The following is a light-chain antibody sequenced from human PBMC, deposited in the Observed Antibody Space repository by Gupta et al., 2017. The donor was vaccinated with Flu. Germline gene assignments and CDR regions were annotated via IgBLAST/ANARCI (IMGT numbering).Light chain of an antibody. CDR2: INV. CDR1: SSNIGAGYD. CDR3: QSYDSSLSTSV. J-gene: IGLJ3*02. Sequence: QSVLTQPPSVSGAPGQRVTISCTGSSSNIGAGYDVQWYQQLPGSASKLLIYINVNRPSGVPDRFSGSKSGASASLAIAGLQADDEADYYCQSYDSSLSTSVFGGGTKLTVL. V-gene: IGLV1-40*01.